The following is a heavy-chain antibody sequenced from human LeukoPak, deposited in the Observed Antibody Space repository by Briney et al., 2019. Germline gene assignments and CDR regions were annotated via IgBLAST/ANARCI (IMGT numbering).Heavy chain of an antibody. CDR1: GFTFSSYW. CDR3: ARGGGIYGLWDY. CDR2: INSDGSST. V-gene: IGHV3-74*01. Sequence: GGSLRLSCAASGFTFSSYWMHWVRQAPGKGLVWVSRINSDGSSTSYADSVKGRFTISRDNAKDTLYLQMNSLRVEDTAVYYCARGGGIYGLWDYWGREPWSPSPQ. D-gene: IGHD1-26*01. J-gene: IGHJ4*02.